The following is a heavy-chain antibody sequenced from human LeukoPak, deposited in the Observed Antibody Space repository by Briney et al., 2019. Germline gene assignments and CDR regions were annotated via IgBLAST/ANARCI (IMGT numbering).Heavy chain of an antibody. CDR3: AKARRPIVGATYAFDI. V-gene: IGHV3-33*06. J-gene: IGHJ3*02. D-gene: IGHD1-26*01. CDR2: IWYDGSNK. CDR1: GLTFSSYG. Sequence: GRSLRLSCAASGLTFSSYGMHWVRQAPGKGLEWVAVIWYDGSNKYYADSVKGRFTISRDNSKNTLYLQMNSLRAEDTAVYYCAKARRPIVGATYAFDIWGQGTMVTVSS.